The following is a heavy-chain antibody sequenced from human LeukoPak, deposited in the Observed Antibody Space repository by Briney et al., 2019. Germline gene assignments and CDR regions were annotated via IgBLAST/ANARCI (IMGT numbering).Heavy chain of an antibody. V-gene: IGHV3-11*04. CDR2: ISSSGSTI. Sequence: GGSLRLSCAASGFTFSDYYMSWIRQAPGKGLEWVSYISSSGSTIYYADSVKGRFTISRDNAKNALYLQMNSLRAEDTAVYYCARDLVVYDSSGYYHWYFDLWGRGTLVTVSS. CDR1: GFTFSDYY. J-gene: IGHJ2*01. CDR3: ARDLVVYDSSGYYHWYFDL. D-gene: IGHD3-22*01.